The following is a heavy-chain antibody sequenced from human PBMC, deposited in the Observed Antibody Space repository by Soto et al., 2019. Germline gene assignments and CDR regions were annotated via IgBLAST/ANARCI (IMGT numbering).Heavy chain of an antibody. CDR2: IIPILGIA. Sequence: QVQLVQSGAEVKKPGSSVKVSCKASGGTFSSYTISWVRQAPGQGLEWMGRIIPILGIANYAQKFQGRVTITADKXXSTAYMELSSLRSEDTAVYYCASENGANPPKPSGYWGQGTLVTVSS. V-gene: IGHV1-69*02. CDR3: ASENGANPPKPSGY. CDR1: GGTFSSYT. D-gene: IGHD2-8*01. J-gene: IGHJ4*02.